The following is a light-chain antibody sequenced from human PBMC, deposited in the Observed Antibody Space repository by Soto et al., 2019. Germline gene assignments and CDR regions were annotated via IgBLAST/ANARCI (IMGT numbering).Light chain of an antibody. V-gene: IGKV4-1*01. Sequence: DIVMTQSQNYLCVSLCERAIINCKSIQSVLYSSNNKNYLAWYQQKPGQPPKLLIYWASTRDSGVPDRFSGSGPGTDFTLTISSLQAEDVAVYYCQQDYSTPRTFGHGTKVDVK. CDR1: QSVLYSSNNKNY. CDR3: QQDYSTPRT. J-gene: IGKJ1*01. CDR2: WAS.